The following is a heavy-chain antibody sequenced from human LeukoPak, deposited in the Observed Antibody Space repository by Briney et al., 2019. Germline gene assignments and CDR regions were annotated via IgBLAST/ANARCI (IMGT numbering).Heavy chain of an antibody. CDR2: VFDSGRT. J-gene: IGHJ4*02. D-gene: IGHD5-18*01. CDR3: TTIKRGDIFGYFDF. V-gene: IGHV4-59*11. Sequence: SETLSLTCTVSGGSMTTHHWNRIRQTPGKGLEWIGYVFDSGRTKVNPSLKSRVTLSADTSKNQSSLRLSSVTAADTAMYYCTTIKRGDIFGYFDFWGQGILVTVSS. CDR1: GGSMTTHH.